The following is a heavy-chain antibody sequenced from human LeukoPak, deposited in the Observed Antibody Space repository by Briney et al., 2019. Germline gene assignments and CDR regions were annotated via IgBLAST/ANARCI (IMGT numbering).Heavy chain of an antibody. Sequence: PGGSLRLSCAASGFTFSSYGMSWVRQAPGKGPEWVSAISGSGGSTYYADSVKGRFTISRDNSKNTLYLQMNSLRAEDTAVYYCAKLRGYDILTGYSDYWGQGTLVTVSS. D-gene: IGHD3-9*01. CDR2: ISGSGGST. CDR3: AKLRGYDILTGYSDY. CDR1: GFTFSSYG. V-gene: IGHV3-23*01. J-gene: IGHJ4*02.